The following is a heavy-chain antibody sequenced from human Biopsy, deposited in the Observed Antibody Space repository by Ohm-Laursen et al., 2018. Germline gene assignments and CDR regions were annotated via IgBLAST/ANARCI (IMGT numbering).Heavy chain of an antibody. Sequence: SVKVSCKGSGYIFTSFGVSWVRQAPGHGLEWVGSSIPLFNTANYADKFQGRVTLTADKSTTTAYMELSSLRSEDTAIYYCARFPLGAYDDSGSYRAVEHWYFDLWGRGTLVTASS. J-gene: IGHJ2*01. CDR3: ARFPLGAYDDSGSYRAVEHWYFDL. V-gene: IGHV1-69*06. CDR2: SIPLFNTA. D-gene: IGHD3-22*01. CDR1: GYIFTSFG.